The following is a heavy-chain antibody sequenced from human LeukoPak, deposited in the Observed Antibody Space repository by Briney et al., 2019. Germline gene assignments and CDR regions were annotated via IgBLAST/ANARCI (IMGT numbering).Heavy chain of an antibody. V-gene: IGHV4-34*01. CDR3: ARGLRFFSDY. CDR2: INHSGST. Sequence: SETLSLTCAVYGGSFSGYYWSWIRQPPGKGLEWIGEINHSGSTNYNPSLKSRVTISVDTSKNQFSLKLSSVTAADTAVYYCARGLRFFSDYWGQGTLVTVSS. CDR1: GGSFSGYY. D-gene: IGHD3-3*01. J-gene: IGHJ4*02.